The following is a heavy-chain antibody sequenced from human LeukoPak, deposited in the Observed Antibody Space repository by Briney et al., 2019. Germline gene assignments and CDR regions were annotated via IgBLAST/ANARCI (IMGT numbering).Heavy chain of an antibody. D-gene: IGHD2-21*01. CDR2: ISSSGVTI. CDR3: VREVRREGDQFDY. CDR1: GVTFSAYE. J-gene: IGHJ4*02. Sequence: VGALRLSCAASGVTFSAYEMNGGPQAPGEGLESGSYISSSGVTIHYSDSVKGRFTISRDNAKSSLYLQMNTLRAEDTAVYYCVREVRREGDQFDYWGQGTLVTVSS. V-gene: IGHV3-48*03.